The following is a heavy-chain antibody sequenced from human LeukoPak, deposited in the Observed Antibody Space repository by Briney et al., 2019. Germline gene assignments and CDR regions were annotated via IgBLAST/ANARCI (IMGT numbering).Heavy chain of an antibody. CDR3: ARGPRDYGTYYYGMDV. CDR2: INPNSGGT. CDR1: GYTFTGYY. V-gene: IGHV1-2*02. D-gene: IGHD4-17*01. Sequence: EASVKVSCTASGYTFTGYYMHWVRQAPGQGLEWMGWINPNSGGTNYAQKFQGRVTMTRDTSISTAYMELSRLRSDDTAVYYCARGPRDYGTYYYGMDVWGQGTTVTVSS. J-gene: IGHJ6*02.